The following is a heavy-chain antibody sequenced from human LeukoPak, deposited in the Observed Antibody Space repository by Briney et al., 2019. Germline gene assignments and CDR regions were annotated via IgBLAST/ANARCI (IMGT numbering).Heavy chain of an antibody. J-gene: IGHJ4*02. CDR2: ISSSSYI. D-gene: IGHD3-10*01. CDR1: GFTFSSYS. CDR3: ARDRIAVVRGVIIFDY. Sequence: GGSLRLSCAASGFTFSSYSMNWVRQAPGKGLEWVSSISSSSYIYYADSVKGRFTISRDNAKNSLYLQMNSLRAEDTAVYYCARDRIAVVRGVIIFDYWGQGTLVTVSS. V-gene: IGHV3-21*01.